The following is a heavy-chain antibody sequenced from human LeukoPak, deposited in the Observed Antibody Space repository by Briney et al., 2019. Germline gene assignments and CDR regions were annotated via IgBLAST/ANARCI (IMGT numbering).Heavy chain of an antibody. CDR3: ARDEYCSGGSCYSGLFDY. V-gene: IGHV1-18*01. Sequence: ASVKVSCKASGYTFTSYGISWVRQAPGQGLEWMGWISAYNGNTNYAQKLKGRVTMTTDTSTSTAYMELRSLRSDDTAVYYCARDEYCSGGSCYSGLFDYWGQGTLVTVSS. CDR1: GYTFTSYG. J-gene: IGHJ4*02. CDR2: ISAYNGNT. D-gene: IGHD2-15*01.